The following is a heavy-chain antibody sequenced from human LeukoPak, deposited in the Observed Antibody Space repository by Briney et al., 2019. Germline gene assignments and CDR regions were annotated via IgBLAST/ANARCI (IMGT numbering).Heavy chain of an antibody. CDR2: IYYSGSA. V-gene: IGHV4-59*01. J-gene: IGHJ3*02. D-gene: IGHD2-2*01. Sequence: SETLSLTCPVSGGSISSYYWSWIRQPPGKGLEWIGYIYYSGSANYNPSLKSRVTISVDTSKNQFSLKLSSVTAADTAVYYCARFIVVVPAAMRGTFDIWGQGTMVTVSS. CDR3: ARFIVVVPAAMRGTFDI. CDR1: GGSISSYY.